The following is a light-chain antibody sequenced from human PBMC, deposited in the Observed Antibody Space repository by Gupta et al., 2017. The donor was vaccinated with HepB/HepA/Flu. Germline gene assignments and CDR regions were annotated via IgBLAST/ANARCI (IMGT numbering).Light chain of an antibody. Sequence: EIVLTQSPVTLSLSPGDTATLSCRANETISNNLAWYQKKPGQPPRLLLYDASVTATGVPARISGSGAGTDFSLIISSLEAGDFAVYYCQQRSLWPPTFGGGTRVEIK. J-gene: IGKJ4*01. CDR1: ETISNN. V-gene: IGKV3-11*01. CDR2: DAS. CDR3: QQRSLWPPT.